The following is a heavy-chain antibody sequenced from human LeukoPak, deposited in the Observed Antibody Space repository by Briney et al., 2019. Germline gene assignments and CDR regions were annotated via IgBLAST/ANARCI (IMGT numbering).Heavy chain of an antibody. CDR2: MYYRGNT. J-gene: IGHJ4*02. Sequence: SETLSLTCTVSGGSISTITYYWGWIRQPPGKGLEWVGHMYYRGNTFYNPSLKSRVTISVDTSKNQFSLKLRSVTAADTAVYYCARADPMVAGTYYFDYWGQGTLVTVSS. CDR3: ARADPMVAGTYYFDY. V-gene: IGHV4-39*07. D-gene: IGHD6-19*01. CDR1: GGSISTITYY.